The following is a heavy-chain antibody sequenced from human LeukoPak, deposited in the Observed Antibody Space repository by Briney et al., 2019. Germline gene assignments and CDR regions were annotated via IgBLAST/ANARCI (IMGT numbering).Heavy chain of an antibody. CDR3: ASRTKQEDSGLDY. Sequence: ASVKVSCKASGYTFTAYYMHWVRQAPGQGLEWMGWINPNSGGTNYAQKFQGRVTMTRDTSISTAYMELSRLRSDDTAVYYCASRTKQEDSGLDYWGQGTLVTVSS. V-gene: IGHV1-2*02. CDR1: GYTFTAYY. D-gene: IGHD1-26*01. CDR2: INPNSGGT. J-gene: IGHJ4*02.